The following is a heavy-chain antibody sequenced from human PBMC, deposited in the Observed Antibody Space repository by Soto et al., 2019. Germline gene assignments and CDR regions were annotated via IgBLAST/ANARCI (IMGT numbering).Heavy chain of an antibody. D-gene: IGHD2-15*01. Sequence: QVQLVQSGVEVKKPGASVKVSCKASGYTFISHGISWVRQAPGQGLEWMGWISGKNGNTNYAQKLQGRVTLTTDTSTSTAYKELRSLSSDDTAVYYCASVASSIVVVPDYGLDVWGQGTTVTVSS. V-gene: IGHV1-18*04. CDR1: GYTFISHG. J-gene: IGHJ6*02. CDR3: ASVASSIVVVPDYGLDV. CDR2: ISGKNGNT.